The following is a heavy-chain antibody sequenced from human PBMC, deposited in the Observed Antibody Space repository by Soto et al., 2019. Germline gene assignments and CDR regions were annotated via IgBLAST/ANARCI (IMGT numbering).Heavy chain of an antibody. CDR3: ARDSVDSAMAAFYYYGMDV. J-gene: IGHJ6*02. CDR1: GFTFSSYW. D-gene: IGHD5-18*01. Sequence: EVQLVESGGGLVQPGGSLRLSCAASGFTFSSYWRSWVRQAPGKGLEWVANIKEDGSEKHYVDFVKGRFTISRDNAKNSLSLQMNSLRAEDTAVYYCARDSVDSAMAAFYYYGMDVWGQGTSVTVS. V-gene: IGHV3-7*01. CDR2: IKEDGSEK.